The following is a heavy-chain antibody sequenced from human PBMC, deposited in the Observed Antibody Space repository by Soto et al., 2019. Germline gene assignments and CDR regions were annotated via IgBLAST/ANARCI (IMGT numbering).Heavy chain of an antibody. CDR1: GGSNSSYY. D-gene: IGHD3-16*02. CDR2: IYYSGST. V-gene: IGHV4-59*08. CDR3: ARIMITFGGVIVIPDAFDI. Sequence: PSETQSLTCNVSGGSNSSYYCSWIRQQQGKGLEWIGYIYYSGSTNYNPSLKSRVTISVDTSKNQFSLKLSSVTAADTAVYYCARIMITFGGVIVIPDAFDIWGQGTMVTVSS. J-gene: IGHJ3*02.